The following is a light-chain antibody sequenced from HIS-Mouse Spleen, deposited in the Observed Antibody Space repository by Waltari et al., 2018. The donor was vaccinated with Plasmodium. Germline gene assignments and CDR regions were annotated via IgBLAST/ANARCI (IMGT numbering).Light chain of an antibody. V-gene: IGLV3-27*01. J-gene: IGLJ3*02. Sequence: SYELTQPSSVSVSPGQTARITCSGDVLAKKYARWFQQKPGQAPVLGIYKASERPSGIPGRFSGSSSGTTVTLTISGAQVEDEADYYCYSAADNNRVFGGGTKLTVL. CDR1: VLAKKY. CDR2: KAS. CDR3: YSAADNNRV.